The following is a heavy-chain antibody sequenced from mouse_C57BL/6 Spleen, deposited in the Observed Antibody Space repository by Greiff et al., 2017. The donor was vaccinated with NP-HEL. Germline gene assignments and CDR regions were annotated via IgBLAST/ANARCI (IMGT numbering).Heavy chain of an antibody. D-gene: IGHD3-2*02. Sequence: QVQLQQPGAELVRPGSSVKLSCKASGYTFTSYWMDWVKQRPGQGLEWIGNIYPSDSETHYNQKFKDKATLTVDKSSSTAYMQLSSLTSEVSAVYYCARVSSGPWFAYWGQGTLVTVSA. J-gene: IGHJ3*01. CDR3: ARVSSGPWFAY. CDR1: GYTFTSYW. CDR2: IYPSDSET. V-gene: IGHV1-61*01.